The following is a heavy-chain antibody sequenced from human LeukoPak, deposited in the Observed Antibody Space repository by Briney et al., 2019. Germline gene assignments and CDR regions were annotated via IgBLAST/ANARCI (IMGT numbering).Heavy chain of an antibody. J-gene: IGHJ4*02. V-gene: IGHV3-7*01. CDR1: GFAFSSYW. Sequence: GGSLRLSCAASGFAFSSYWMSWVRQAPGKGLEWVANIKQDGSVEYYVDSVKGRFTISRDNAKNSLYLQMNSLRAEDTAVYYCAVSPYYDIDYWGQGTLVTVPS. D-gene: IGHD3-22*01. CDR3: AVSPYYDIDY. CDR2: IKQDGSVE.